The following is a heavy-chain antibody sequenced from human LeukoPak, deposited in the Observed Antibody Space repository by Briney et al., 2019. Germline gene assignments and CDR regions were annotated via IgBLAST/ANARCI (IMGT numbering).Heavy chain of an antibody. J-gene: IGHJ4*02. CDR3: ARRYFDY. V-gene: IGHV4-34*01. CDR1: GGSFSGYY. CDR2: INHSGST. Sequence: SETLSLTCAVYGGSFSGYYWSWIRQPPGKGLEWIGEINHSGSTNYNPSLKSRVTKSVDTSKNQFSLKLSSVTAADTAVYYCARRYFDYWGQGTLVTVSS.